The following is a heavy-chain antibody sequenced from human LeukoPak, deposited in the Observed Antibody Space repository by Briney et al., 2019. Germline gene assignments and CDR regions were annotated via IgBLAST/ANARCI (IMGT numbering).Heavy chain of an antibody. D-gene: IGHD3-10*01. V-gene: IGHV1-69*13. CDR1: GGTFSSYA. CDR2: IIPIFGTA. J-gene: IGHJ4*02. Sequence: SVKVSCKASGGTFSSYAISWVRQAPGQGLEWMGGIIPIFGTANYAQKFQGRVTITADESTSTAYMELSSLRSEDTAVYYCARWYGSGSYEDDYFDYWGQGTLVTVSS. CDR3: ARWYGSGSYEDDYFDY.